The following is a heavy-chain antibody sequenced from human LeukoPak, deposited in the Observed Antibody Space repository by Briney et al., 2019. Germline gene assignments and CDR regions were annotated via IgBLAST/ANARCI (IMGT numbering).Heavy chain of an antibody. V-gene: IGHV3-23*01. D-gene: IGHD6-13*01. J-gene: IGHJ4*02. CDR3: AKDRDSSSWYLGSCFGDY. CDR1: GFTFSSYA. CDR2: ISGSGGST. Sequence: GGSLRLSCAASGFTFSSYALSWVRQAPGKGLEWVSGISGSGGSTHYADSVKGRFTISRDNSKNTVHLEMNSLRAEDTAVYYCAKDRDSSSWYLGSCFGDYWGQGTLVTVSS.